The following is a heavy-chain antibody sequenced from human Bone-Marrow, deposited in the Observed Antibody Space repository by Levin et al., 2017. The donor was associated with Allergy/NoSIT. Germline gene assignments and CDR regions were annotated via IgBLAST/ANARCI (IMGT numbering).Heavy chain of an antibody. J-gene: IGHJ6*03. CDR2: IFYDGSNE. CDR1: GFTFSNHG. CDR3: AKEFLEWGGAFMRFHMDV. V-gene: IGHV3-30*18. Sequence: GGSLRLSCAASGFTFSNHGMFWVRQAPGKGLQWVAGIFYDGSNEYYADAVRGRFTISRDNSKSTVYLQMNSLRAEDTAVYYCAKEFLEWGGAFMRFHMDVWGKGTTVTVSS. D-gene: IGHD3-3*01.